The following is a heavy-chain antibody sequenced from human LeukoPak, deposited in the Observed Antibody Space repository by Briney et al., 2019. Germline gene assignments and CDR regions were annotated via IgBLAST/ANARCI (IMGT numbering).Heavy chain of an antibody. CDR2: ISPGGGTT. D-gene: IGHD1-26*01. CDR3: ARRVSGSSDY. Sequence: GGSLRLSCAVSGFAFGSEAMSWVRQSPARGLEWVASISPGGGTTYYADYVKGRFTISRDNSKNSLFVQMNSLRAEDMAVYYCARRVSGSSDYWGQGTLVTVSS. J-gene: IGHJ4*02. V-gene: IGHV3-23*01. CDR1: GFAFGSEA.